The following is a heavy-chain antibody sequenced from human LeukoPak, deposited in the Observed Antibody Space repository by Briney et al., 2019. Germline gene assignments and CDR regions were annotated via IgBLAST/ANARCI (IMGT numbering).Heavy chain of an antibody. CDR2: ISGSGGST. Sequence: GGSLRLSCAASGFTFSSYAMSWVRQAPGKGLEWVSAISGSGGSTYYADSVKGRFTISRDNSKNTLYLQMNSLRAEDKAVYYCAKAQGHIVVVTATDGWGQGTLVTVSS. D-gene: IGHD2-21*02. J-gene: IGHJ4*02. CDR1: GFTFSSYA. CDR3: AKAQGHIVVVTATDG. V-gene: IGHV3-23*01.